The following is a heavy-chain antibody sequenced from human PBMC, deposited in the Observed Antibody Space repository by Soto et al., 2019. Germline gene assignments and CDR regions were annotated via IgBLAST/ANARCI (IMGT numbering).Heavy chain of an antibody. Sequence: LRLSCAASGFTFSSYGMHWVRQAPGKGLEGVAVIWYDGSNKYYADSVKGRFTISRDNSKNTLYLQMNSLRAEDTAVYYCARDLRYYDILTGYYVYYYYGMDVWGQGTTVTAP. CDR3: ARDLRYYDILTGYYVYYYYGMDV. V-gene: IGHV3-33*01. CDR1: GFTFSSYG. CDR2: IWYDGSNK. D-gene: IGHD3-9*01. J-gene: IGHJ6*02.